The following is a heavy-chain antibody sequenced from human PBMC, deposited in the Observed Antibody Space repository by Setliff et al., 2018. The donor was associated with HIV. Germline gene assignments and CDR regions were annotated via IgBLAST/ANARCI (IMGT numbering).Heavy chain of an antibody. J-gene: IGHJ4*02. Sequence: NPSETLSLTCTVSGGSISSYYWSWIRQPPGKGLEWIGYIYYSGSTNYNPSLKSRVTISVDTSKNQFSLKLSSVTAADTAVYYCARVVPLRDSSGSIDYWGQGTLVTVSS. V-gene: IGHV4-59*01. D-gene: IGHD6-19*01. CDR3: ARVVPLRDSSGSIDY. CDR2: IYYSGST. CDR1: GGSISSYY.